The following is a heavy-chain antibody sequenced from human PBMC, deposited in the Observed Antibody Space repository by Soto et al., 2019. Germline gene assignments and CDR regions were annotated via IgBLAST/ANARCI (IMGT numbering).Heavy chain of an antibody. CDR1: GGSISSGGYS. J-gene: IGHJ5*02. V-gene: IGHV4-30-2*01. Sequence: SETLSLTCAVSGGSISSGGYSWSWIRQPPGKGLEWIGYIYHSGSTYYNPSLKSRVTISVDRSKNQFSLKLSSVTAADTAVYYCARAEIFGIDPWGQGTLVTVSS. D-gene: IGHD3-3*01. CDR2: IYHSGST. CDR3: ARAEIFGIDP.